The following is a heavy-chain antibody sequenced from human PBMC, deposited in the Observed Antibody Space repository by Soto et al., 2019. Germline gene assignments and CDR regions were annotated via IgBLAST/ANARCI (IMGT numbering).Heavy chain of an antibody. D-gene: IGHD2-8*01. J-gene: IGHJ6*02. CDR2: INAGNGNT. CDR1: GYTFTSYA. CDR3: ARDPYHVLMVNAPNLYGMDV. Sequence: ASLKVSCKASGYTFTSYAMHWVRQAPGQRLEWMGWINAGNGNTKYSQKFQGRVTITRDTSASTAYMELSSLRSDDTAVYYCARDPYHVLMVNAPNLYGMDVWGQGTTVTVSS. V-gene: IGHV1-3*01.